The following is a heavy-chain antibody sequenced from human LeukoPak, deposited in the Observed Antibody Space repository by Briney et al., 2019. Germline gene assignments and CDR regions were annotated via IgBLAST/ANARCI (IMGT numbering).Heavy chain of an antibody. CDR3: ARPKNYDFWSGYGALDI. D-gene: IGHD3-3*01. J-gene: IGHJ3*02. Sequence: GESLRISCKGSVYSFTSYWINWVRQMPGKGLEWMGVIYPSDSDTRHSPSFQGQVTISADKSISTAYLQWSSLKASDTAVYYCARPKNYDFWSGYGALDIWGQGTMVTVSS. CDR2: IYPSDSDT. V-gene: IGHV5-51*01. CDR1: VYSFTSYW.